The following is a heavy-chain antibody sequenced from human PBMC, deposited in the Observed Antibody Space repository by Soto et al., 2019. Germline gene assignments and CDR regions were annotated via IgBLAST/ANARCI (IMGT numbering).Heavy chain of an antibody. CDR1: GFTFSSYA. V-gene: IGHV3-23*01. CDR2: ISGSGGST. J-gene: IGHJ5*02. Sequence: EVQLLESGGGLVQPGGSLRLSCAASGFTFSSYAMSWVRQAPGKGLEWVSAISGSGGSTYYADSVKGRFTISRDNSKNTLYLQMNSLRPEDTAVYYCAKHRYSSSWGLDWFDPWGQGTLVTVSS. CDR3: AKHRYSSSWGLDWFDP. D-gene: IGHD6-13*01.